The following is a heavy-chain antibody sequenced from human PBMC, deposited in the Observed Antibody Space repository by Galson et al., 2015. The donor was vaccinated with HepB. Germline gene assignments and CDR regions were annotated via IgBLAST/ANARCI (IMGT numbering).Heavy chain of an antibody. CDR3: ARERSDTDIDY. Sequence: SVKVSCKASGYIFTSYDINWVRQATGQGLEWMGWMNPNSGNTGYAQKFQGRVTMTRNTPISTAYMELNSLRSEGTAVYYCARERSDTDIDYWGQGTLVTVSS. D-gene: IGHD5-18*01. CDR1: GYIFTSYD. V-gene: IGHV1-8*01. CDR2: MNPNSGNT. J-gene: IGHJ4*02.